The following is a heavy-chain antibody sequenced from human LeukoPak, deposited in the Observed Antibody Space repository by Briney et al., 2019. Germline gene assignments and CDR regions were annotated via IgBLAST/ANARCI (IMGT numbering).Heavy chain of an antibody. D-gene: IGHD3-3*01. J-gene: IGHJ4*02. CDR3: ARAWYYDFWSGYYTGNFDY. CDR2: IYYSGST. CDR1: GGSISSSSYY. Sequence: PSETLSLTCTVSGGSISSSSYYWGWIRQPPGKGLEWIGSIYYSGSTYYNPSLKSRVTISVDTSKNQFSLKLSSVTAADTAVYYCARAWYYDFWSGYYTGNFDYWGQGTLVTVSS. V-gene: IGHV4-39*07.